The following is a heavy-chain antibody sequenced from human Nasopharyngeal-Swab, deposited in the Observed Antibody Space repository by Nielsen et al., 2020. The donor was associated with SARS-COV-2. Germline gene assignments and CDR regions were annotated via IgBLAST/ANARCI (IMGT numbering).Heavy chain of an antibody. J-gene: IGHJ3*02. D-gene: IGHD2-15*01. CDR3: ARAGDSGVWYAFDI. CDR1: SDSISGYY. V-gene: IGHV4-59*01. Sequence: GSLRLSCTVSSDSISGYYWSWIRQPPGKGLEWLGYIYYTESTNYNHSLKSRVTMSVDTSKKELSLELTSVTAADTAVYYCARAGDSGVWYAFDIWGQGTRVTVSS. CDR2: IYYTEST.